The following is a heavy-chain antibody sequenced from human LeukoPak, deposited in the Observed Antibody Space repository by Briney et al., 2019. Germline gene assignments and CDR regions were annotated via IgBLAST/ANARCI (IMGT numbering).Heavy chain of an antibody. D-gene: IGHD3-22*01. Sequence: GGSLRLSCAASGFTFSSYAMHWVRQAPGKGLEWVAVISYDGSNKYYADSVKGRFTISRDNSKNTLYLQMNSLRAEDTAVYYCARAPQPSYYYDSSGYPEDFDYWGQGTLVTVSS. V-gene: IGHV3-30-3*01. CDR2: ISYDGSNK. CDR1: GFTFSSYA. J-gene: IGHJ4*02. CDR3: ARAPQPSYYYDSSGYPEDFDY.